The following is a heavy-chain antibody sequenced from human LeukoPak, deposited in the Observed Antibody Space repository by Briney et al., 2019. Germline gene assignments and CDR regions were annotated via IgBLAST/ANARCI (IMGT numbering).Heavy chain of an antibody. V-gene: IGHV4-39*07. CDR2: IYYSGST. CDR3: ARDVVVTAIRDY. CDR1: GGSISSYY. J-gene: IGHJ4*02. D-gene: IGHD2-21*02. Sequence: KPSETLSLTCTVSGGSISSYYWGWIRQPPGKGLEWIGSIYYSGSTYYNPSLKSRVTISVDTSKNQFSLKLSSVTAADTAVYYCARDVVVTAIRDYWGQGTLVTVSS.